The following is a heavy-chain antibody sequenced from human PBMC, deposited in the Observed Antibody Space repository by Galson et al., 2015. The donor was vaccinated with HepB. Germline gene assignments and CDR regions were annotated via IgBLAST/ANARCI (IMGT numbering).Heavy chain of an antibody. CDR3: ARRTSKSKLLWSVGGVAFDI. Sequence: SETLSLTCTVSGGSISSYYWSWIRQPPGKGLEWIGYIYYSGSTNYNPSLKSRVTISVDASKNQFSLKLSSVTAADTAVYYCARRTSKSKLLWSVGGVAFDIWGQGTMVTVSS. V-gene: IGHV4-59*08. CDR2: IYYSGST. J-gene: IGHJ3*02. D-gene: IGHD3-10*01. CDR1: GGSISSYY.